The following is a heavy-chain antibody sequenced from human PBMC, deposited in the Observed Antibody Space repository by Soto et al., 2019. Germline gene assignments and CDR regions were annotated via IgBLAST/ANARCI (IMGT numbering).Heavy chain of an antibody. V-gene: IGHV3-30-3*01. D-gene: IGHD6-13*01. J-gene: IGHJ6*02. Sequence: QVQLVESGGGVVQPGRSLRLSCAASGFTFSSYAMHWVRQAPGKGLEWVAVISYDGSNKYYADSVKGRFTISRDNSKNTQFXQMNSLRAEDTAVYYCARCIAAAEPYYYYYYGMDVWGQGTTVTVSS. CDR1: GFTFSSYA. CDR2: ISYDGSNK. CDR3: ARCIAAAEPYYYYYYGMDV.